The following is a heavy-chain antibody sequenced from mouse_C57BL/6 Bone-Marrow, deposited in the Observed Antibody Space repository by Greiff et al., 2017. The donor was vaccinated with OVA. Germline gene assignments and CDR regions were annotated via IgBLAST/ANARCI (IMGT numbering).Heavy chain of an antibody. CDR2: INPSSGYT. CDR1: GYTFTSYT. Sequence: VQLQQSGAELARPGASVKMSCKASGYTFTSYTMHWVKKRPGQGLEWIGYINPSSGYTKYNQKFKDKATLTADKSSSTAYMQLSSLTSEDSAVYYCARRGDGYYVPYYYAMDYWGQGTSVTVSS. D-gene: IGHD2-3*01. CDR3: ARRGDGYYVPYYYAMDY. V-gene: IGHV1-4*01. J-gene: IGHJ4*01.